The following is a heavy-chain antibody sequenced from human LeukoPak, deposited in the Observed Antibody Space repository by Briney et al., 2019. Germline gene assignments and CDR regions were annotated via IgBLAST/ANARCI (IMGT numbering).Heavy chain of an antibody. CDR3: ARRGLNSGWYNY. CDR1: GGSISSSYYY. V-gene: IGHV4-61*05. CDR2: IYYSGST. J-gene: IGHJ4*02. Sequence: PSETLSLTCTVSGGSISSSYYYWGWIRQPPGKGLEWIGYIYYSGSTNYNPSLKSRVTISVDTSKNQFSLKLSSVTAADTAVYYCARRGLNSGWYNYWGQGTLVTVSS. D-gene: IGHD6-19*01.